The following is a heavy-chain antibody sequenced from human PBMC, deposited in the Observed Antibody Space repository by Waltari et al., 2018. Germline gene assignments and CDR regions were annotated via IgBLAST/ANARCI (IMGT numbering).Heavy chain of an antibody. J-gene: IGHJ3*02. V-gene: IGHV4-61*02. CDR2: IYTSGST. D-gene: IGHD3-3*01. CDR1: GGPISSGSYY. CDR3: ARVGISLRAFDI. Sequence: QVQLQESGPGLVKPSQTLSLTCTVSGGPISSGSYYWSWTRQPAGKGLEWIGRIYTSGSTNYNPSLKSRVTISVDTSKNQFSLKLSSVTAADTAVYYCARVGISLRAFDIWGQGTMVTVSS.